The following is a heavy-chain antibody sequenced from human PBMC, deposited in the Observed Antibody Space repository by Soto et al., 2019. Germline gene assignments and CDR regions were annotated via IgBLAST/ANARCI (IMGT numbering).Heavy chain of an antibody. D-gene: IGHD5-12*01. V-gene: IGHV4-59*08. Sequence: SETLSLTCTVSGGSIGTYYWSWIRQPPGKGLEWIGNVYYSGTTNYNPSLKSRVTISVDTSKNQFSLKLSSMTAADTAVYYCARHPESGYDCLDYWGQGNLVTVSA. CDR2: VYYSGTT. J-gene: IGHJ4*02. CDR1: GGSIGTYY. CDR3: ARHPESGYDCLDY.